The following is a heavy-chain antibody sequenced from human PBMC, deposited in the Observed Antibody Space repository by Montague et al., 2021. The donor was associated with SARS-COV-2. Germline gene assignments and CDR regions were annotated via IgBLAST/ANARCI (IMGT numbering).Heavy chain of an antibody. J-gene: IGHJ1*01. V-gene: IGHV4-39*07. Sequence: SETLSLTCTVPGGSISVSSYYWVWLRQPPGKGLEWIGSIYYGGTADYNPSLKSRVTISVDTSNNQFSLKLTSLTAADTAVYSCASSPLRTSGANWYDKYFQHWGQGTRVTVSS. CDR3: ASSPLRTSGANWYDKYFQH. D-gene: IGHD1-1*01. CDR1: GGSISVSSYY. CDR2: IYYGGTA.